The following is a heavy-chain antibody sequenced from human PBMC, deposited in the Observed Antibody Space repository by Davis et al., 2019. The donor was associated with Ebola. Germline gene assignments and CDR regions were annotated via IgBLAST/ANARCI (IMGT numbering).Heavy chain of an antibody. CDR3: ASQSLGYCSSTSCGPQFDR. V-gene: IGHV4-34*01. CDR2: ITHSGST. D-gene: IGHD2-2*01. J-gene: IGHJ5*02. CDR1: GGSFSGYY. Sequence: PSETLSLTCGVYGGSFSGYYWNWIRQPPGKGLEWIGEITHSGSTNYNPSLNSRVTISVDTSKNQFSLKLSSVTAADTAMYYCASQSLGYCSSTSCGPQFDRWGQGTLVTVSS.